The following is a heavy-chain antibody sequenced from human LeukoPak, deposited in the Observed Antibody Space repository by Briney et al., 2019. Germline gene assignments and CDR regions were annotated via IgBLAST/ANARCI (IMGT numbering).Heavy chain of an antibody. D-gene: IGHD4-23*01. CDR3: AKGTYDYGGNFDY. Sequence: GGSLRLSCAASGFTFSSYAMSWVRQAPGKGLEWVSGISSSGGSTNYADSVKGRFTISRDNSKNTLYLQMSSLRAEDTAVYYCAKGTYDYGGNFDYWGQGTLVTVSS. J-gene: IGHJ4*02. V-gene: IGHV3-23*01. CDR1: GFTFSSYA. CDR2: ISSSGGST.